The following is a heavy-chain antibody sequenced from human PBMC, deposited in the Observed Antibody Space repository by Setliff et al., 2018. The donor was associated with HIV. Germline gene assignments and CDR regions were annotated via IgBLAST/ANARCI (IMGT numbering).Heavy chain of an antibody. CDR3: ARSGALATSTWSPFDY. J-gene: IGHJ4*01. V-gene: IGHV4-34*01. Sequence: SETLSLTCAVYGGSFSGYFWSWIRQSPGEGLQWIGEINHSGSTTYNPSLKSRVTISVDTSKNQFSLKLSAVTAADTALYYCARSGALATSTWSPFDYWGHGNQVTVSS. CDR2: INHSGST. D-gene: IGHD6-19*01. CDR1: GGSFSGYF.